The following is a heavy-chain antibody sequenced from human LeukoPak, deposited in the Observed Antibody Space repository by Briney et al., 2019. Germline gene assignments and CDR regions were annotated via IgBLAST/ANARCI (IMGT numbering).Heavy chain of an antibody. D-gene: IGHD6-13*01. CDR1: GGTFNRYA. V-gene: IGHV1-24*01. Sequence: ASVKVSCKASGGTFNRYAISWVRQAPGKGLEWMGGFDPEDGETIYAQKFQGRVTMTEDTSTDTAYMELSSLRSEDTAVYYCATVGPYSSSRFFPFDIWGQGTMVTVSS. J-gene: IGHJ3*02. CDR2: FDPEDGET. CDR3: ATVGPYSSSRFFPFDI.